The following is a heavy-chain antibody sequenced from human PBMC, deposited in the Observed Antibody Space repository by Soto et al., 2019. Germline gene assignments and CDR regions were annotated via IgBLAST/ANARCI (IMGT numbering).Heavy chain of an antibody. CDR1: GYSFTSYW. CDR2: IYPGDSDT. CDR3: AMGGGPTRYYSSMAFDI. V-gene: IGHV5-51*01. D-gene: IGHD3-10*01. J-gene: IGHJ3*02. Sequence: DSLTISCKGSGYSFTSYWIGLVRQMPGKGLEWMGIIYPGDSDTRYSPSFQGQVTISADKSISTAYLQWSRLKASDTAMYYCAMGGGPTRYYSSMAFDIWGQGTMVTVSS.